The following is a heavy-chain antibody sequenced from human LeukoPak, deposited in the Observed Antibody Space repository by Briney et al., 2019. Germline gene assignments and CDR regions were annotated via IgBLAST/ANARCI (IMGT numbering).Heavy chain of an antibody. CDR1: GGSFSGYY. Sequence: PSETLSLTCAVYGGSFSGYYWSWIRQPAGKGLEWIGRIYTSGSTNYNPSLKSRVTMSVDTSKNQFSLKLSSVTAADTAVYYCARDWGQKGGFDYWGQGTLVTVSS. J-gene: IGHJ4*02. D-gene: IGHD3-16*01. CDR3: ARDWGQKGGFDY. V-gene: IGHV4-4*07. CDR2: IYTSGST.